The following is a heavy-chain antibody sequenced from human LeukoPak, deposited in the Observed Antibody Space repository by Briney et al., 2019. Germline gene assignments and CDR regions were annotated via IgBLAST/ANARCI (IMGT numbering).Heavy chain of an antibody. J-gene: IGHJ5*02. CDR1: GFTVSSNY. V-gene: IGHV3-53*01. CDR2: IYSGGST. D-gene: IGHD5-12*01. CDR3: ARRETKSGYAWGHNWFDP. Sequence: PGGSLRLSCAASGFTVSSNYMSWVRQAPGKGLEWVSVIYSGGSTYYADSVKGRFTISRDNSKNTLYLQKNSLRAEDTAVYYCARRETKSGYAWGHNWFDPWGQGTLVTVSS.